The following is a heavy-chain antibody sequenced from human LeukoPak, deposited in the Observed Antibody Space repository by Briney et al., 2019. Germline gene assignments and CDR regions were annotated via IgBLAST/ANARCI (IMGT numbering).Heavy chain of an antibody. J-gene: IGHJ4*02. CDR3: ARAGSGYPDY. CDR2: IYHRGTT. D-gene: IGHD6-19*01. CDR1: GYSNSSGYY. Sequence: PSETLSLTCVVSGYSNSSGYYRGWIRQPPGNGLEWIGSIYHRGTTYYNPSLKSRVTISLDTSKNQFSLNLSSVTAADTAVHYCARAGSGYPDYWGAGTLVTVSS. V-gene: IGHV4-38-2*01.